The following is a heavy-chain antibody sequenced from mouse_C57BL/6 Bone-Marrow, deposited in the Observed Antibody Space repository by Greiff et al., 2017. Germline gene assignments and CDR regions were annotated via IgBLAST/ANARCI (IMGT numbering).Heavy chain of an antibody. CDR3: ARWARWWYVDV. V-gene: IGHV1-81*01. CDR2: IYPRSGNT. CDR1: GYTFTSYG. J-gene: IGHJ1*03. Sequence: VQLQQSGAELARPGASVKLSCKASGYTFTSYGISWVKQRTGQGLEWIGEIYPRSGNTYYNEKFKGKATLTADNSSSSAYMELRSLTSEDSAVYFCARWARWWYVDVWGTGTTVTVSS.